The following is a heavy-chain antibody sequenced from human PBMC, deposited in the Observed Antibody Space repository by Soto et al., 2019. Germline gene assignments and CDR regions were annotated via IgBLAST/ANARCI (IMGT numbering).Heavy chain of an antibody. CDR1: GYTCTKYA. CDR3: ASTRYQLLYDYVDY. D-gene: IGHD2-2*02. Sequence: GASATVSCTTSGYTCTKYAMHWVRPAPGQRLEWMGWINGGNGNTKFSQKFQGRVTITTDTSASTAYMELSNLRSEDTAVDYCASTRYQLLYDYVDYWGQGTQVTVSS. V-gene: IGHV1-3*01. CDR2: INGGNGNT. J-gene: IGHJ4*02.